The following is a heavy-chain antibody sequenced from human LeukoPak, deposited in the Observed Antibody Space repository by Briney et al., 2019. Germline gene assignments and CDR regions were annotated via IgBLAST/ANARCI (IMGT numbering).Heavy chain of an antibody. Sequence: SETLSLTCTVSGGSISSYYWSWIRQPTGKGLEWIGRIYTSGSTNYNPSLKSRVTMSVDTSKNQFSLKLSPVTAADTAVYYCARDMLWYPFDYWGQGTLVTVSS. J-gene: IGHJ4*02. CDR3: ARDMLWYPFDY. V-gene: IGHV4-4*07. CDR2: IYTSGST. CDR1: GGSISSYY. D-gene: IGHD2-8*01.